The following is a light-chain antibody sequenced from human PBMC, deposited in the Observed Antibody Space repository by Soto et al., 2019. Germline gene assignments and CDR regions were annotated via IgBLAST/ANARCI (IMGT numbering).Light chain of an antibody. CDR3: QQYNDWPLT. V-gene: IGKV3-15*01. CDR2: GAF. Sequence: EIVITQSPVTLSVSPGERATLSCRASQSVSSNLAWYQQKPGQAPSLLIYGAFTRATGIPARFSGTGSGTEFTLTISXLQSEDFALYYCQQYNDWPLTFGQGTKV. J-gene: IGKJ1*01. CDR1: QSVSSN.